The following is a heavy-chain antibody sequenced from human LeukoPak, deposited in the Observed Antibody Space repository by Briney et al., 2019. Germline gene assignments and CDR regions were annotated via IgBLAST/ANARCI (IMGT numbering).Heavy chain of an antibody. V-gene: IGHV1-69*05. D-gene: IGHD3-22*01. CDR1: GYTFTGYY. CDR3: ARDGNRAYFNGSGYPYWFDP. J-gene: IGHJ5*02. CDR2: IIPIFGTA. Sequence: GASVKVSCKASGYTFTGYYMHWVRQAPGQGLEWMGGIIPIFGTANYAQKFQGRVTITTDESTSTAYMELSSLRSEDTAVYYCARDGNRAYFNGSGYPYWFDPWGQGTLVTVSS.